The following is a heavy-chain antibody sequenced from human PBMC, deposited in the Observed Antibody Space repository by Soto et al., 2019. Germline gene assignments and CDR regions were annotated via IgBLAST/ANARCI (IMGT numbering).Heavy chain of an antibody. CDR2: IGDSGTAT. CDR1: GFTFASYA. Sequence: EVQLLESGGGLVQPGGSLRLSCAASGFTFASYAMSWVRQAPGKGLEWVSVIGDSGTATFYADSVKGRFTISRDDSKNTLYLQMNGLGVEDTALYYCARGSSASYYDASDIWGQGTMVTVSS. J-gene: IGHJ3*02. V-gene: IGHV3-23*01. D-gene: IGHD3-10*01. CDR3: ARGSSASYYDASDI.